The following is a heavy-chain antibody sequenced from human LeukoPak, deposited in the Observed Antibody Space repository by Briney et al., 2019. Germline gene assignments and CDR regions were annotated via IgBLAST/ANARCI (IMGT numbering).Heavy chain of an antibody. V-gene: IGHV4-4*07. CDR2: VHSNGDT. J-gene: IGHJ4*02. D-gene: IGHD3-16*02. CDR3: ARDIGLAH. CDR1: GASIRTYF. Sequence: PSETLSLTCTVSGASIRTYFWSWSRQPAGKGLEWIGRVHSNGDTYYNPSLESQVTVSMDTSKNQFALNLTSLTAADTAVYYCARDIGLAHWGQGTLVTVSS.